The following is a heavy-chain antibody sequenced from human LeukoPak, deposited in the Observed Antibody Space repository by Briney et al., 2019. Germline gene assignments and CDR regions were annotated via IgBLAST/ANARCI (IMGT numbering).Heavy chain of an antibody. Sequence: GSLRLSCAASGFTFSNYAMSWVRQAPGKGLEWVSGISISGGSTDYADSVKGRFTISRDNSKNTLYLQMNSLRAEDTAVYYCAKVPAGNKVEYWGQGTLVTVSS. V-gene: IGHV3-23*01. CDR2: ISISGGST. D-gene: IGHD6-19*01. J-gene: IGHJ4*02. CDR1: GFTFSNYA. CDR3: AKVPAGNKVEY.